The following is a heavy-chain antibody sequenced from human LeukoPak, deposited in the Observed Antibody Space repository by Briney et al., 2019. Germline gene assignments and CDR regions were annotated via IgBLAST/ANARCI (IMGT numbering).Heavy chain of an antibody. D-gene: IGHD3-16*01. J-gene: IGHJ4*02. CDR2: INSDGSTT. V-gene: IGHV3-74*01. Sequence: GGSLRLSCAASGCTFSSYWMNWVRKAPGKVLMWVSRINSDGSTTSYADSVKGRFTISRDNAKNTLYLQMNSLRVEDTAVYYCTRINYGWGQGTLVTVSS. CDR3: TRINYG. CDR1: GCTFSSYW.